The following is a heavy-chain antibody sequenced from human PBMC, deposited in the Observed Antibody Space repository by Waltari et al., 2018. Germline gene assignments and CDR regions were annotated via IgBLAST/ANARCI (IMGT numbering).Heavy chain of an antibody. D-gene: IGHD3-22*01. Sequence: QVQLVQSGAEVKKPGSSVKVSCKASGGTFRSYAISWVRQAPGQGLEWMGGIIPIFGTANYAQKFQGRVTITTDESTSTAYMELSSLRSEDTAVYYCARDQNYYDSSGYPPAFDIWGQGTMVTVSS. CDR3: ARDQNYYDSSGYPPAFDI. J-gene: IGHJ3*02. V-gene: IGHV1-69*05. CDR2: IIPIFGTA. CDR1: GGTFRSYA.